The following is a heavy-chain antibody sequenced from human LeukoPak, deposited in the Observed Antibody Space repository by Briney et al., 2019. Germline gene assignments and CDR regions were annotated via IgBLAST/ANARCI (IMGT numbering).Heavy chain of an antibody. J-gene: IGHJ6*03. D-gene: IGHD6-6*01. V-gene: IGHV3-7*01. CDR3: ARSTYSSSFPYMDV. CDR1: GFTFSSYW. CDR2: IKQDGSEK. Sequence: GGSLRLSCAASGFTFSSYWMSWVRQAPGKGLEWVANIKQDGSEKYYVDSVKGRFTISRDNAKNSLYLQMNSLRAEDTAVYYCARSTYSSSFPYMDVWGKGTTVTVSS.